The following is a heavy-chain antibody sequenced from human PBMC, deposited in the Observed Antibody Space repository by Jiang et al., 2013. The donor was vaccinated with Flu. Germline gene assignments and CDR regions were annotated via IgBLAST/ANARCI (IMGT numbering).Heavy chain of an antibody. J-gene: IGHJ4*02. V-gene: IGHV3-21*01. CDR1: GFTFSSYS. CDR2: ISSSSSYI. CDR3: ARGLYCSSTSCYFSDY. Sequence: VQLVESGGGLVKPGGSPRLSCAASGFTFSSYSMNWVRQAPGKGLEWVSSISSSSSYIYYADSVKGRFTISRDNAKNSLYLQMNSLRAEDTAVYYCARGLYCSSTSCYFSDYWGQGTLVTVSS. D-gene: IGHD2-2*01.